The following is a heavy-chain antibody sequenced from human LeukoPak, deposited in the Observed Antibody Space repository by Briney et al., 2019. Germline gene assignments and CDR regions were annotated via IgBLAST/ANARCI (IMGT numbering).Heavy chain of an antibody. CDR2: IYYSGST. CDR3: ARAGATRTDDAFDI. Sequence: PSETLSLTCTVSGGSTSSGDYYWSWIRQPPGKGLEWIGYIYYSGSTYYNPSLKSRVTISVDTSKNQFSLKLSSVTAADTAVYYCARAGATRTDDAFDIWGQGTMVTVSS. V-gene: IGHV4-30-4*08. CDR1: GGSTSSGDYY. J-gene: IGHJ3*02. D-gene: IGHD1-26*01.